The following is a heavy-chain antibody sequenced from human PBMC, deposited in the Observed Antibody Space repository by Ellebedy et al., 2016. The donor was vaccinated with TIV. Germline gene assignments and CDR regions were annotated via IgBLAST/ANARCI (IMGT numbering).Heavy chain of an antibody. CDR2: IYYSGST. CDR3: ARASGDYGYFDL. D-gene: IGHD2-21*01. CDR1: GGSISSGGYY. V-gene: IGHV4-31*01. Sequence: SETLSLTCTVSGGSISSGGYYWSWIRQHPGKGLEWIGYIYYSGSTYYNPSLKSLVTISVDTSKNQFSLKLSSVTAADTAVYYCARASGDYGYFDLWGRGTLVTVSS. J-gene: IGHJ2*01.